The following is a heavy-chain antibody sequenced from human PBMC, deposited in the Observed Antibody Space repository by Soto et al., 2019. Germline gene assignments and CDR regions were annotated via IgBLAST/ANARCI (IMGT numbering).Heavy chain of an antibody. CDR2: IYYSGSS. D-gene: IGHD6-13*01. V-gene: IGHV4-39*01. CDR3: VRVAAAGGGNWFDP. Sequence: ETLSLTCTVSGGSISSSSYYLGWIRQPPGKGLDWIGSIYYSGSSYYNPSLKSRVTISVDTSKNQFSLKLSSVNAADTAVYYCVRVAAAGGGNWFDPWGQGTLVTV. J-gene: IGHJ5*02. CDR1: GGSISSSSYY.